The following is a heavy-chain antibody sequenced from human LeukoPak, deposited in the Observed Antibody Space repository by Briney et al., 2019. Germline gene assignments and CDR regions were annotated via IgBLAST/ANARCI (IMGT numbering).Heavy chain of an antibody. V-gene: IGHV3-30*03. CDR2: ISYDGSKK. CDR1: GFTFTSYG. D-gene: IGHD6-25*01. J-gene: IGHJ4*02. Sequence: SGKSLRLSCAASGFTFTSYGMHWVRQAPGKGLEWVAIISYDGSKKYYADSVKGRFTISRDNSKNTLYLQMNSLRTEDTAVYYCLPPPSAAATKNNSWGQGTLVTVSS. CDR3: LPPPSAAATKNNS.